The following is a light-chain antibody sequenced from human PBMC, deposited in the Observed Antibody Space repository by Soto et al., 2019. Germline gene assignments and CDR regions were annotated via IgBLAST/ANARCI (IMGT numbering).Light chain of an antibody. V-gene: IGLV1-51*01. Sequence: QSVLTQPPSVSAAPGQKVTISCSGSSSNLGNNYVSWYQQLPGTAPRLLIYDNNKRPSGIPDRFSGYKSGTSATLGITGLQTGDEADYYCGTWDSSLSAGVFGGGTKLTVL. CDR2: DNN. CDR1: SSNLGNNY. CDR3: GTWDSSLSAGV. J-gene: IGLJ2*01.